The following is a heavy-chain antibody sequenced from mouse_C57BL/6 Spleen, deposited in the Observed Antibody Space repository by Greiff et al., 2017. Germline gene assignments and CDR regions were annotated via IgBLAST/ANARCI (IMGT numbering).Heavy chain of an antibody. CDR2: IDPSDSDT. Sequence: QVQLQQPGAELVRPGSSVKLSCKASGYTFTSYWMHWVKQRPIQGLEWIGNIDPSDSDTHYNQKFKDKATLTVDKSSSPAYMQLSSLTSEDSAVYYCARGGTTVVDAMDYWGQGTSVTVSS. CDR3: ARGGTTVVDAMDY. V-gene: IGHV1-52*01. D-gene: IGHD1-1*01. J-gene: IGHJ4*01. CDR1: GYTFTSYW.